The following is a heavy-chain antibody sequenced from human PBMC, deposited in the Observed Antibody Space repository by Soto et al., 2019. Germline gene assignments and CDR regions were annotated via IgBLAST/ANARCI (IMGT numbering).Heavy chain of an antibody. CDR1: GFTFISYG. CDR2: ISYDGSNK. V-gene: IGHV3-30*18. Sequence: GGSLRLSCAASGFTFISYGIHWVRQAPGKGLEWVALISYDGSNKYYADSVKGRFTISRDNSKNTLYLQMNSLRAEDTAMYYCAKDAPYYYDSSGYYGPFDYWGQGTLVTVSS. CDR3: AKDAPYYYDSSGYYGPFDY. J-gene: IGHJ4*02. D-gene: IGHD3-22*01.